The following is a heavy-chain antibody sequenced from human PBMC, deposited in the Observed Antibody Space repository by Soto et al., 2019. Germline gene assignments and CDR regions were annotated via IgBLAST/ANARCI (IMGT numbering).Heavy chain of an antibody. CDR3: VVETASSHGQNDY. D-gene: IGHD4-17*01. J-gene: IGHJ4*02. Sequence: QVTVKESGPVLVKPTETLTLTCTVSGLSLSNARMGVSWIRQPPGQALEWLAHIFSNDEKSYSTSLKTRLTISKDTSKSQVVLTMTNMDPVDTATYYCVVETASSHGQNDYWGQGTLVTVSS. V-gene: IGHV2-26*01. CDR1: GLSLSNARMG. CDR2: IFSNDEK.